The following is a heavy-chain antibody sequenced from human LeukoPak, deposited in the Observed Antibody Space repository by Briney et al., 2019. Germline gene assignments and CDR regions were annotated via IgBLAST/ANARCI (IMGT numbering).Heavy chain of an antibody. J-gene: IGHJ6*03. D-gene: IGHD3-10*01. CDR1: GLTFSSYA. CDR2: ISGSGGST. V-gene: IGHV3-23*01. CDR3: WKSLSFLRYYMDI. Sequence: GSLRLSCCASGLTFSSYAMSWGRQAPGQGLEWVSAISGSGGSTYYADSSKRRFTISRDDSNNTLYLLKMSVITEATAAYYCWKSLSFLRYYMDIWVKRTTVTVSS.